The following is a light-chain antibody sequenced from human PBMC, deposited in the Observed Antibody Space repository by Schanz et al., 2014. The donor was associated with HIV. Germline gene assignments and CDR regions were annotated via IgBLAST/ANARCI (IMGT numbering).Light chain of an antibody. Sequence: QSVLTQPPSVSAAPGQKVTISCSGSTSNIESNYVSWYQHLPGTAPKVLIYDNTKRPSGIPERFSASKSGTSATLTITGLRTGDEADYYCGTWESSLSGGGVFGTGTKLTVL. CDR2: DNT. J-gene: IGLJ1*01. V-gene: IGLV1-51*01. CDR1: TSNIESNY. CDR3: GTWESSLSGGGV.